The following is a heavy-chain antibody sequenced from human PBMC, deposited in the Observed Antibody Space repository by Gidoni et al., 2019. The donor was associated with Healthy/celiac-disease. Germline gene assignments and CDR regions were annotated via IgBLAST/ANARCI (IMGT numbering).Heavy chain of an antibody. V-gene: IGHV4-30-4*01. D-gene: IGHD2-21*02. CDR3: ASLVVTSNWFDP. CDR2: IYYSGST. CDR1: GGSLSSGDYY. Sequence: QVQLQESGPGLVKPSQTLSLTCTASGGSLSSGDYYRRWIRQPPGKGLEWIGYIYYSGSTYYNPSLKSRVTISVDTSKNQFSLKLSSVTAADTAVYYCASLVVTSNWFDPWGQGTLVTVSS. J-gene: IGHJ5*02.